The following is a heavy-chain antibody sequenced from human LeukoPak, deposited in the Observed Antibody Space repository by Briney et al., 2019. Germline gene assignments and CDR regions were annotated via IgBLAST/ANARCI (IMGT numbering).Heavy chain of an antibody. CDR1: GFTFSSHA. CDR3: ARDWGDYDFDY. J-gene: IGHJ4*02. CDR2: ISYDGSNK. V-gene: IGHV3-30*04. D-gene: IGHD4-17*01. Sequence: GGSLRLSCAASGFTFSSHAMHWVRQAPGKGLEWVAVISYDGSNKYYADSVKGRFTISRDNSKNTLYLQMNSLRAEDTAVYYCARDWGDYDFDYWGQGTLVTVSS.